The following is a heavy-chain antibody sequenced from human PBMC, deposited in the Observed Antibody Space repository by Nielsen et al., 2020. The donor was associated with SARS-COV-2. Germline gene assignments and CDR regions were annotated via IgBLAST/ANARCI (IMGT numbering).Heavy chain of an antibody. CDR2: IKQDGSEK. D-gene: IGHD3-3*01. Sequence: GGSLRLSCAASGFTFSSYWMSWVRQAPGKGLEWVANIKQDGSEKYYVDSVKGRFTISRDNAKNSLYLQMNSLRAEDTAVYYCARGERITIFGVVTSYYYDMDVWGQGTTVTVSS. J-gene: IGHJ6*02. CDR3: ARGERITIFGVVTSYYYDMDV. CDR1: GFTFSSYW. V-gene: IGHV3-7*01.